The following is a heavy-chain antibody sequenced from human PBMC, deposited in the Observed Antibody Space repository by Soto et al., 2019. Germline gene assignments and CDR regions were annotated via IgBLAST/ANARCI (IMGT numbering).Heavy chain of an antibody. Sequence: QVQLQQSGPRLVKPSETLSLTCTVSSGPDRSHNWGWIRQPPGRGLEWIGYVYYTGDTAYNPSLPSRVSISSDSSTNDISLTLSSVTAADTAVYYCVRQGIDYLHGLVDVWGQGTTVSVSS. D-gene: IGHD4-17*01. V-gene: IGHV4-59*08. CDR1: SGPDRSHN. J-gene: IGHJ6*02. CDR3: VRQGIDYLHGLVDV. CDR2: VYYTGDT.